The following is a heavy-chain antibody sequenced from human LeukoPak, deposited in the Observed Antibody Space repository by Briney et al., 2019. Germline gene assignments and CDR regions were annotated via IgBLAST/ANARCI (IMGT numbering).Heavy chain of an antibody. V-gene: IGHV4-28*01. CDR1: GYSISSSNW. CDR2: IYYSGST. CDR3: ARTQSGSYYVFDY. Sequence: SETLSLTCALSGYSISSSNWWGWIRQPPGKGLEWIGYIYYSGSTYYNPSLKSRVTMSVDTSKNQFSLKLSSVTAVDTAVYYCARTQSGSYYVFDYWGQGTLVTVPS. J-gene: IGHJ4*02. D-gene: IGHD1-26*01.